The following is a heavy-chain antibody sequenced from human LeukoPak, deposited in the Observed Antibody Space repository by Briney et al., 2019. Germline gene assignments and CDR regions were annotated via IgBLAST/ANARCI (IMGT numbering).Heavy chain of an antibody. CDR1: GFTFSSYA. Sequence: RPGGSLRLSCAASGFTFSSYAMHWVRQTPGKGLECVSAISSNGGGTKYAHSVKGRFTISRENAKNTLYLLMCSLRAEDMAVYFCARYCNGVTSYSLYDYWGQGTLVTASS. CDR2: ISSNGGGT. V-gene: IGHV3-64*01. D-gene: IGHD2-15*01. CDR3: ARYCNGVTSYSLYDY. J-gene: IGHJ4*02.